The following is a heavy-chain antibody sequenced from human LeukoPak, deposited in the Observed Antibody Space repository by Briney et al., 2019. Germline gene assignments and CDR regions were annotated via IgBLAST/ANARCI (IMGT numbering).Heavy chain of an antibody. CDR3: ARAPRGYSYGYWWFDP. CDR2: IYYSGST. J-gene: IGHJ5*02. V-gene: IGHV4-59*01. CDR1: GGSISSYY. D-gene: IGHD5-18*01. Sequence: SETLSLTCTVSGGSISSYYWSWVRQPPGKGLEWIGYIYYSGSTNYNPSLKSRVTISVDTSKNQFSLRLSSATAADTAVYYCARAPRGYSYGYWWFDPWGQGTLVTVSS.